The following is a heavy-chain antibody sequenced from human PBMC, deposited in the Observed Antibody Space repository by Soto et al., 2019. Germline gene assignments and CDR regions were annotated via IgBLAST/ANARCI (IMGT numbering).Heavy chain of an antibody. V-gene: IGHV1-69*01. Sequence: QVQLVQSVAEVKNPGSSLKVSCKASGGTFSSYAISWVRQAPGQGLEWMGGIIPIFGTANYAQKFQGRVTITADESTSTAYMELSSLRSEDTAVYYCARVSATMARPGHYYYYGMDVWGQGTTVTVSS. CDR1: GGTFSSYA. CDR2: IIPIFGTA. J-gene: IGHJ6*02. CDR3: ARVSATMARPGHYYYYGMDV. D-gene: IGHD3-10*01.